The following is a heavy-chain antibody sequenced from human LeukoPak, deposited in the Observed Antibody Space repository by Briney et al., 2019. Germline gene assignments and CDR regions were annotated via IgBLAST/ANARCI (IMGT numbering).Heavy chain of an antibody. V-gene: IGHV5-51*01. CDR1: GYSFTTHW. CDR2: IYPGDSDT. J-gene: IGHJ3*02. CDR3: ARLLYSGSRTAFDI. Sequence: GESLKISCKASGYSFTTHWIGWVRQMPGKGLEWMGIIYPGDSDTRYSPSFQGHVTISADKSISTAYLQWSSLKASDTAMYYCARLLYSGSRTAFDIWGQGTMVTVSS. D-gene: IGHD1-26*01.